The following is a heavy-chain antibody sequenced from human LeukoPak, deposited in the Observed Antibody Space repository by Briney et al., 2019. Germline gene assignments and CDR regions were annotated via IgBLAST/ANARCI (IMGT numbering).Heavy chain of an antibody. CDR2: IYSSVST. D-gene: IGHD1-26*01. CDR1: GFTFSSYSMN. Sequence: GSLRLSCAASGFTFSSYSMNWVRQPPGKGLEWIGSIYSSVSTYYNPSLKSRVTISVDTSKNQFSLRPSSVTAADTALYYCAYSGSYGHLGYWGQGIPVTVSS. J-gene: IGHJ4*02. V-gene: IGHV4-59*05. CDR3: AYSGSYGHLGY.